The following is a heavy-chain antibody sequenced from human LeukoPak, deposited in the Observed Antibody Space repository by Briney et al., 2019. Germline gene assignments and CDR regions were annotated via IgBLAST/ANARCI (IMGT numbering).Heavy chain of an antibody. D-gene: IGHD3-22*01. CDR3: ARLKGRDSSGPEVY. CDR1: GLSFSSYG. Sequence: GGSLRLSCAASGLSFSSYGMHWVRQAPGKGLEWVSYISSSSSTIYYADSVKGRFTISRDNAKNSLHLQMNSLRAEDTAVYYCARLKGRDSSGPEVYWGQGTLVTVSS. V-gene: IGHV3-48*01. CDR2: ISSSSSTI. J-gene: IGHJ4*02.